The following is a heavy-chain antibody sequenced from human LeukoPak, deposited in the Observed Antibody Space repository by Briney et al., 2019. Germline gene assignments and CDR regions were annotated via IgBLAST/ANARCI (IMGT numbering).Heavy chain of an antibody. J-gene: IGHJ4*02. CDR3: ASLGGARKDIVLMVYAPEFDY. CDR1: GFTFSSYA. V-gene: IGHV3-30*04. CDR2: ISYDGSNK. Sequence: GGSLRLSCAASGFTFSSYAMHWVRQAPGKGLEWVAVISYDGSNKYYADPVKGRFTISRDNSKNTLYLQMNSLRAEDTAVYYCASLGGARKDIVLMVYAPEFDYWGQGTLVTVSS. D-gene: IGHD2-8*01.